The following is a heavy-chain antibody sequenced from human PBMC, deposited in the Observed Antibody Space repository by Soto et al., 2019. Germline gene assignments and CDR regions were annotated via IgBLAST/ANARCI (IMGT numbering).Heavy chain of an antibody. CDR1: GGSISSGGYY. Sequence: SETLSLTCTVSGGSISSGGYYWSWIRQHPGKGLEWIGYIYYSGSTYYNPSLKSRVTISVDTSKNQFSLKLSSVTAADTAVYYCVRERDTAMEDHAFDPWGQGTLVTVSS. J-gene: IGHJ5*02. CDR2: IYYSGST. V-gene: IGHV4-31*03. D-gene: IGHD5-18*01. CDR3: VRERDTAMEDHAFDP.